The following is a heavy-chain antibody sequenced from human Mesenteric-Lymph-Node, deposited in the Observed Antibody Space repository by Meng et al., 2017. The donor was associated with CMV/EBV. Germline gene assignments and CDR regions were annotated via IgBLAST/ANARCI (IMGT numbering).Heavy chain of an antibody. CDR3: ARDGSLLAPSVLNWFDP. V-gene: IGHV3-20*04. J-gene: IGHJ5*02. Sequence: GESLKISCAASGFSFDDHGMRWVRQAPGKGLEWVSGINWNEGSTGYADAVKGRFTISRDNAKNTLYLQMNSLRAEDTAVYYCARDGSLLAPSVLNWFDPWGQGSLVTVSS. CDR1: GFSFDDHG. D-gene: IGHD3-10*01. CDR2: INWNEGST.